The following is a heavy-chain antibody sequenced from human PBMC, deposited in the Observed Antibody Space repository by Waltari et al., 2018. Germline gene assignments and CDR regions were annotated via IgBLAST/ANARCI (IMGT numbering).Heavy chain of an antibody. J-gene: IGHJ4*02. CDR1: GGSIYINNW. CDR2: IYHTGST. CDR3: ASRAVAGNNFDY. V-gene: IGHV4-4*02. D-gene: IGHD6-19*01. Sequence: QVQLQESGPGLVQPLGTLSLTCAVPGGSIYINNWWSWVRQAPGKGLDWIGEIYHTGSTNYNTALKSRVTISVDKSRNHFSLNLTSVTVADTALYYCASRAVAGNNFDYWGQGRLVTVSS.